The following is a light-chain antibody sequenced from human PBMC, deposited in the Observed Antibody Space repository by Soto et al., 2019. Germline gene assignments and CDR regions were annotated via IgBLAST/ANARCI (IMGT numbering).Light chain of an antibody. CDR1: QYINTR. J-gene: IGKJ1*01. Sequence: EILLTQSPATLSSFPGDGVTLSCRASQYINTRLSCYQHRPGQAPRLLIYRSSIRAAGSPARFRSSGTGTEFTLTISTLQPDDFATHHCPQYSSYWTFAQGTRVEIK. V-gene: IGKV3D-15*03. CDR3: PQYSSYWT. CDR2: RSS.